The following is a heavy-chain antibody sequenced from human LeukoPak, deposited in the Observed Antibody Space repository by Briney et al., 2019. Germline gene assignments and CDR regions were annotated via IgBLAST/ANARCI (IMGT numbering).Heavy chain of an antibody. Sequence: TSETLSLTCAVYGGSFSGYYWSWIRPPPGKGLEWIGEINHSGSTNYNPSLKSRVTISVDTSKNQFSLKLSSVTAADTAVYYCARGSRGGYSYGLNWFDPWGQGTLVTVSS. D-gene: IGHD5-18*01. V-gene: IGHV4-34*01. CDR2: INHSGST. CDR3: ARGSRGGYSYGLNWFDP. J-gene: IGHJ5*02. CDR1: GGSFSGYY.